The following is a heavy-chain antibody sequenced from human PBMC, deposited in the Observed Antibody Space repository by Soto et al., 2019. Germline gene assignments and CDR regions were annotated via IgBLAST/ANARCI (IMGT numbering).Heavy chain of an antibody. CDR3: AKSLRATGVYYYGMDV. CDR1: GFTFSSYA. D-gene: IGHD5-12*01. J-gene: IGHJ6*02. V-gene: IGHV3-23*01. CDR2: ISGSGGST. Sequence: GGSLRLSCAASGFTFSSYAMSWVRQAPGKGLEWVSAISGSGGSTYYADSVKGRFTISRDNSKNTLYLQMNNLRAEDTAVYYCAKSLRATGVYYYGMDVWGQGTTVTVSS.